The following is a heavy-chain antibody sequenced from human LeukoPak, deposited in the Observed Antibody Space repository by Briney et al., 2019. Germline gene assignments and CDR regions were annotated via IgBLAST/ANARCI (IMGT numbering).Heavy chain of an antibody. CDR3: AREDYGDYGAFDI. Sequence: ASVKVSCKASGYTFTSYAMHWVRQAPGQRLEWMGWINAGNGNTKYSQKFQGRVTITRDTSASTAYMKLSSLRSEDTAVYYCAREDYGDYGAFDIWGQGTMVTVSS. D-gene: IGHD4-17*01. J-gene: IGHJ3*02. V-gene: IGHV1-3*01. CDR1: GYTFTSYA. CDR2: INAGNGNT.